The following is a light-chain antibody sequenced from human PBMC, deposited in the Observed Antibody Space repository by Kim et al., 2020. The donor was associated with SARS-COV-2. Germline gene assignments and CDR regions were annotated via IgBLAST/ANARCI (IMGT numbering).Light chain of an antibody. J-gene: IGKJ2*03. CDR2: DTS. Sequence: SFSPGERATLSCRASQSVRSYLGWYRQKPGQAPRLLIYDTSNRALGIPARFSGSGSGTDFTLTISSLQSEDFAVYYCQQYNNWPPSFGQGTKLEI. CDR1: QSVRSY. V-gene: IGKV3D-15*01. CDR3: QQYNNWPPS.